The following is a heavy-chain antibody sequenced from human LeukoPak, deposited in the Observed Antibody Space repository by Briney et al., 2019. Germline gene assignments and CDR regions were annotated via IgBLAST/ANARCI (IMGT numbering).Heavy chain of an antibody. CDR2: IYYSGST. V-gene: IGHV4-59*01. Sequence: SETLSLTCTVSGGSINSYYWSWIRQPPGQGLEWIGYIYYSGSTNYNPSLKSRVTISVDTSKNQFSLKRSSVTAADTAVYYCARDSDIDAFDIWGQGTMVTVSS. CDR3: ARDSDIDAFDI. J-gene: IGHJ3*02. CDR1: GGSINSYY. D-gene: IGHD1-26*01.